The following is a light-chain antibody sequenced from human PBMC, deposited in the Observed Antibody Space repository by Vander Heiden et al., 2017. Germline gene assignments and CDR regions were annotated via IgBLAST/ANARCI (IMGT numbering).Light chain of an antibody. V-gene: IGLV3-1*01. CDR1: KLDDNC. J-gene: IGLJ3*02. CDR3: QAWDSSTGVV. Sequence: SYELTQPPTVSVPPGQTATITSSGSKLDDNCACGYQQKGGHSSVLVIYHDAKRPSGVPERFSGSNSGNTAPLTIHGTQAMDEADYYCQAWDSSTGVVFGGWTKLTVL. CDR2: HDA.